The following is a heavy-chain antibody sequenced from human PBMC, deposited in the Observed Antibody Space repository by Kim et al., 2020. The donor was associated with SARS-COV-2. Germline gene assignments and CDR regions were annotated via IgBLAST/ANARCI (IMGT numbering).Heavy chain of an antibody. CDR1: GFPFSTYW. Sequence: GGSLRLSCVGSGFPFSTYWMSWVRQAPGKGLEWVAIIDQYGSVKYFVDSVKGRFTISRDNTKNSLFLQMNSLRAEDTAVYYCARPWGTVSGTIWFDPWGQGTLVTVSS. D-gene: IGHD1-1*01. J-gene: IGHJ5*02. V-gene: IGHV3-7*03. CDR3: ARPWGTVSGTIWFDP. CDR2: IDQYGSVK.